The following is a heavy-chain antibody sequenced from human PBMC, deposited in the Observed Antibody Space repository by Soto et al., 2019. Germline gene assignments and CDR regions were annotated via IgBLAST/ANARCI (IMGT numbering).Heavy chain of an antibody. CDR1: GGSISSGGYS. CDR2: IYHSGST. V-gene: IGHV4-30-2*01. J-gene: IGHJ5*02. CDR3: ARVPTP. Sequence: QLQLQESGSGLVKPSQTLSLTCAVSGGSISSGGYSWRWIRQPPGKGLEWIGYIYHSGSTYYNPSLKSRVHISVDRAKNQFSLKRSPVTAADTAVYYCARVPTPWGQGTLVTVSS.